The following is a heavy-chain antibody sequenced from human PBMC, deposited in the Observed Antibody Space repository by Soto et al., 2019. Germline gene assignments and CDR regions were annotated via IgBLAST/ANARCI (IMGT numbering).Heavy chain of an antibody. V-gene: IGHV3-48*01. Sequence: PGGSLRLSCAASEVTLSDHWMHWVRQAPGKGLEWVSYISRSSGTIYYADSVKGRFTISRDNAKNSLYLQMNSLRAEDTAVYYCARQRSMDVWGQGTTVTVSS. CDR3: ARQRSMDV. J-gene: IGHJ6*02. CDR2: ISRSSGTI. CDR1: EVTLSDHW.